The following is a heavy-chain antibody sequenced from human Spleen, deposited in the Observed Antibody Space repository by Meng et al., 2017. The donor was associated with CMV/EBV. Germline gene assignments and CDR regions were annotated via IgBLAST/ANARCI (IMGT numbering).Heavy chain of an antibody. CDR3: ARESGQQQLVLAGVWFDP. CDR1: GYTFTSYA. Sequence: SVKVSCKASGYTFTSYAISWVRQAPGQGLEWMGGIIPIFGTANYAQKFQGRVTITTDESTSTAYMELSSLRSEDTAVYYCARESGQQQLVLAGVWFDPWGQGTLVTVSS. V-gene: IGHV1-69*05. CDR2: IIPIFGTA. J-gene: IGHJ5*02. D-gene: IGHD6-13*01.